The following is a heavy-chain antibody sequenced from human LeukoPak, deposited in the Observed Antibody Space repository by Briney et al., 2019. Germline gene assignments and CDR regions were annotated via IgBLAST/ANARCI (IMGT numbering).Heavy chain of an antibody. CDR2: MNPNSGNT. V-gene: IGHV1-8*01. J-gene: IGHJ6*02. CDR1: GYTFTSYD. Sequence: ASVKVSCEASGYTFTSYDINWVRQATGQGLEWMGWMNPNSGNTGYAQKFQGRVTMTRNTSISTAYMELSSLRSEDTAVYYCARSHWVTIFGVVIDYYYGMDVWGQGTTVTVSS. CDR3: ARSHWVTIFGVVIDYYYGMDV. D-gene: IGHD3-3*01.